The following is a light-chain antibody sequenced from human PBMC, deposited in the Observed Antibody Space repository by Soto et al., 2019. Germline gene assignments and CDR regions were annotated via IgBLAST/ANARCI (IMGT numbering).Light chain of an antibody. V-gene: IGKV1-9*01. CDR1: QAISNY. J-gene: IGKJ5*01. Sequence: IELTQSPSFLYSSFRDRVANTCRASQAISNYLAWYQQKPGKAPEILVYDASSLKSGVPARFIGSGSRTEFTLTICSMKPDDFATDYCQHYNTHSTFGQGTRLEI. CDR3: QHYNTHST. CDR2: DAS.